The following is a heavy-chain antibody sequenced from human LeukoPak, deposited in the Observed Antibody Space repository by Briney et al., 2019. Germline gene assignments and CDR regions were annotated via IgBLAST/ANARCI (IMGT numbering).Heavy chain of an antibody. D-gene: IGHD3-22*01. CDR3: ARGLSLYYFDY. V-gene: IGHV4-59*01. Sequence: SETLSLTCTDSGGSISSYYWSWIRQPPGKGLEWIGYIYYSGSTNYNPSLKSRITISVDTSKNQFSLKLSSVTAADTAVYYCARGLSLYYFDYWGQGTLVTVSS. CDR1: GGSISSYY. CDR2: IYYSGST. J-gene: IGHJ4*02.